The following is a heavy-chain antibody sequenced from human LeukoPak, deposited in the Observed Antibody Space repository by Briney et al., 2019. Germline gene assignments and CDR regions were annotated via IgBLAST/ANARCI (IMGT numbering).Heavy chain of an antibody. CDR1: GGSFSGYY. V-gene: IGHV4-34*01. J-gene: IGHJ6*03. CDR2: INHSGST. CDR3: ARGSTSGGRYYYYYYMDV. Sequence: SEILSLTCAVYGGSFSGYYWSWIRQPPGKGLEWIGEINHSGSTNYNPSRKSRVTISVDTSKNHFSLKLSSVTAADTAVYYCARGSTSGGRYYYYYYMDVWGKGTTVTVSS. D-gene: IGHD2-15*01.